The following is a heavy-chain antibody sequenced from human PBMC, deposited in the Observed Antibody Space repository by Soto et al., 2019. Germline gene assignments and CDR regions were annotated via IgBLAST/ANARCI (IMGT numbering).Heavy chain of an antibody. D-gene: IGHD2-15*01. Sequence: ASVKVSCKASGGTFSSYAISWVRQAPGQGLEWVGGIIPIFGTANYAQKFQGRVTITADESTSTAYMELSSLRSEDTAVYYCARVGSGWLQVDYWGQGTLVTVSS. V-gene: IGHV1-69*13. CDR3: ARVGSGWLQVDY. J-gene: IGHJ4*02. CDR2: IIPIFGTA. CDR1: GGTFSSYA.